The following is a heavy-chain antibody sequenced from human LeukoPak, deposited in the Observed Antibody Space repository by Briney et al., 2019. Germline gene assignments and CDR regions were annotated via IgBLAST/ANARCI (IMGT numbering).Heavy chain of an antibody. CDR3: AKDSGSYGYNYYYYGMDV. D-gene: IGHD1-26*01. CDR2: MKEDGTEK. Sequence: PGGSLRLSCAVSGFTFSSYWMSWVRQAPGKGLEWVANMKEDGTEKYYQDSVKGRFTISRDNAKNSLYLQMNSLRAEDTAVYYCAKDSGSYGYNYYYYGMDVWGQGTTVTVSS. CDR1: GFTFSSYW. J-gene: IGHJ6*02. V-gene: IGHV3-7*01.